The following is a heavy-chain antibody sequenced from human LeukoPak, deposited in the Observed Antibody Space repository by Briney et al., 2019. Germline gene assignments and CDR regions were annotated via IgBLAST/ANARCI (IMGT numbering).Heavy chain of an antibody. J-gene: IGHJ4*02. V-gene: IGHV4-39*01. CDR1: GGSLSSSSYY. D-gene: IGHD3-22*01. CDR3: ARRNVPSSGYGNGAALDY. Sequence: PSETLSLTCTVSGGSLSSSSYYWDWIRQPPGKGPEWIGNIYYSGRTYYNPSLKSRVTISVDTSKNQFSLKLSSVTAADTAVYYCARRNVPSSGYGNGAALDYWGQGTLVSVSS. CDR2: IYYSGRT.